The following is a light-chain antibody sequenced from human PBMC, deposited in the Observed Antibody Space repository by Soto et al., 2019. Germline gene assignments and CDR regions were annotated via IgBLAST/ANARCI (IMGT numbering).Light chain of an antibody. CDR3: QQYNDWPLAIT. V-gene: IGKV3-15*01. J-gene: IGKJ5*01. CDR1: QSVSTN. Sequence: EIQLTQSPVTLSVSPGERVTLSCRASQSVSTNLAWFQQKPGQAPRPLINGASTRAAGIPARFSGGGSGTEFTLTIDSLQSEDFALYYCQQYNDWPLAITFGQGTRLEIK. CDR2: GAS.